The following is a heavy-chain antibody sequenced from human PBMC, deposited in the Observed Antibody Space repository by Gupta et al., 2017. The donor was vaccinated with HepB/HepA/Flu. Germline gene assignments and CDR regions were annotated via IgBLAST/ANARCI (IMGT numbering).Heavy chain of an antibody. CDR2: IFSNDEK. J-gene: IGHJ4*02. V-gene: IGHV2-26*01. Sequence: QVTLKESGPVLVKPTETLTLTCTVSGFSLSNARMGVSWIRQPPGKALEWLAHIFSNDEKSYSTSLKSRLTISKDTSKSQVVLTMTNMDPVDTATYYCARIRLGYYLQLYYFDYWGQGTLVTVSS. D-gene: IGHD5-24*01. CDR3: ARIRLGYYLQLYYFDY. CDR1: GFSLSNARMG.